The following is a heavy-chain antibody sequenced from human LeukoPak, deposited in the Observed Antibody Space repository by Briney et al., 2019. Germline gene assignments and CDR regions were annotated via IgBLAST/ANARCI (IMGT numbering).Heavy chain of an antibody. D-gene: IGHD1-26*01. Sequence: SVKISCKASGGTFSSYAISWVRQAPGQGLEWRGRIIPIFGIANYAQKFQGRVTITADKSTSTANMELSSLRSEDTAVYYCARVFVGATIGGSDRYYYGMDVWGQGTTVTVSS. CDR2: IIPIFGIA. CDR3: ARVFVGATIGGSDRYYYGMDV. V-gene: IGHV1-69*04. J-gene: IGHJ6*02. CDR1: GGTFSSYA.